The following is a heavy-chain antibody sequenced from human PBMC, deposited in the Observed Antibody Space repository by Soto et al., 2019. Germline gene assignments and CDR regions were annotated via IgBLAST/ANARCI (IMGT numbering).Heavy chain of an antibody. CDR2: MYYSGST. CDR1: GASISSDGYY. V-gene: IGHV4-31*03. D-gene: IGHD2-8*01. J-gene: IGHJ4*02. Sequence: QVQLQESGPGLVRPSQTLSLTCTVSGASISSDGYYWGWIRQHPGKGLEYIAYMYYSGSTYYNPSLKRRVTMSVDASKNQSALKLSSVTAADTAGYFCARSLQTVSSRFDFWGQGPLVTVSS. CDR3: ARSLQTVSSRFDF.